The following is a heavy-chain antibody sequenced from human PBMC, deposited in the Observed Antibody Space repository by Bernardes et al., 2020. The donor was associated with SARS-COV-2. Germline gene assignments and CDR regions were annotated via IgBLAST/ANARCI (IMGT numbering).Heavy chain of an antibody. CDR3: ARGRCSGGSCYFAFDI. D-gene: IGHD2-15*01. CDR2: IYSSGST. CDR1: GGSISSSY. V-gene: IGHV4-59*01. J-gene: IGHJ3*02. Sequence: TRAIPCTVSGGSISSSYWSWIRQPPGKGLEWIGYIYSSGSTTYTPSLKSRVTISVDTSKNQFSLKLSSVTAADTAVYYCARGRCSGGSCYFAFDIWGQGTMGTVAA.